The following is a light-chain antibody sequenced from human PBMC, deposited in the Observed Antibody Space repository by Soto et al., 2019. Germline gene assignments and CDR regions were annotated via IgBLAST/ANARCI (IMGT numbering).Light chain of an antibody. J-gene: IGKJ1*01. Sequence: DIQMTQSPSSLSASVGDRVTITCRASQSISSYLNWYQQKPGKAPKLLIYAASSLQSGVPSRFSGSGSGTDFTLTISILQPEDFANYYCQQSYSTPPWTFGQGTKVEIK. CDR3: QQSYSTPPWT. V-gene: IGKV1-39*01. CDR2: AAS. CDR1: QSISSY.